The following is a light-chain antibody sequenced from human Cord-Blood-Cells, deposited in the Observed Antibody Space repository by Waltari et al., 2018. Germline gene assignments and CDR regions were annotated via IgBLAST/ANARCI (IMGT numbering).Light chain of an antibody. Sequence: DIQMTQSPSSLSASVGDRVTITCRASQSISSYLNWYQQKPGKAPKLLIYAASSLQSAVPSRFSGSGSGTDVTLTISSLQPEDFATYYCQQSYSTPYTFGQGTKLEIK. CDR3: QQSYSTPYT. CDR1: QSISSY. CDR2: AAS. V-gene: IGKV1-39*01. J-gene: IGKJ2*01.